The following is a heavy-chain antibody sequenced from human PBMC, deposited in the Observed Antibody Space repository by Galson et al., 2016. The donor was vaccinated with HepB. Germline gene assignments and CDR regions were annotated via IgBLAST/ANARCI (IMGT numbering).Heavy chain of an antibody. CDR3: ATSPSRGV. J-gene: IGHJ6*02. CDR1: GFAVSNNY. CDR2: IYSGGSI. V-gene: IGHV3-53*01. D-gene: IGHD2-2*01. Sequence: SLSLSCAASGFAVSNNYMSWVRQAPGKGLEGVSVIYSGGSIQYADSVKGRFTISRDNSKNTLYLQMNSLRAEDTAVYYCATSPSRGVWGQGTTVTVSS.